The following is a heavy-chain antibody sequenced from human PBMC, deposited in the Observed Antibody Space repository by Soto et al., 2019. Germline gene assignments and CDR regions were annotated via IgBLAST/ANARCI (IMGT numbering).Heavy chain of an antibody. Sequence: QLQLQESGSGLVKPSQTLSLTCAVSGGSISSGGYSWSWIRQPPGKGLEWIGYLYHSGSTYYNPSLKSRVTLSVDRSKNQFSRKLSAVTAADTAVYYCARGVEVYDAFDIWGQGTMVTVSS. V-gene: IGHV4-30-2*01. CDR1: GGSISSGGYS. J-gene: IGHJ3*02. CDR3: ARGVEVYDAFDI. CDR2: LYHSGST.